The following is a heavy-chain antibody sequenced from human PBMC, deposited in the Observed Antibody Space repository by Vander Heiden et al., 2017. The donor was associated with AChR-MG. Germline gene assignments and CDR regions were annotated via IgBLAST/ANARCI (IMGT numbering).Heavy chain of an antibody. D-gene: IGHD3-10*01. CDR3: ARVPYRSGSPNRGYYYYYGMDV. J-gene: IGHJ6*02. CDR2: IYYSGST. Sequence: QLQLQESGPGLVKPSETLSLTCTVSGGSISSSSYYWGWIRQPPGKGLEWIGSIYYSGSTYYNPSLKSRVTISVDTSKNQFSLKLSSVTAADTAVYYCARVPYRSGSPNRGYYYYYGMDVWGQGTTVTVSS. V-gene: IGHV4-39*01. CDR1: GGSISSSSYY.